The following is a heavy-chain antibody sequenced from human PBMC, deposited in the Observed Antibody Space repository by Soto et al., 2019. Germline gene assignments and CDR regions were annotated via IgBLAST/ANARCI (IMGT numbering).Heavy chain of an antibody. CDR3: ARGAATKILMLKYDALEI. V-gene: IGHV1-69*12. Sequence: QVQLVQSGAEVKKPGSSVRVSCKASGATLNSFINYGITWVRQAPGQGLEYVGGIIPVFGAANHAQKFQGRVTISADESTRTVNMELSSLRSNDTAVYYCARGAATKILMLKYDALEIWGQGTMVTVSS. J-gene: IGHJ3*02. CDR2: IIPVFGAA. CDR1: GATLNSFINYG. D-gene: IGHD3-16*01.